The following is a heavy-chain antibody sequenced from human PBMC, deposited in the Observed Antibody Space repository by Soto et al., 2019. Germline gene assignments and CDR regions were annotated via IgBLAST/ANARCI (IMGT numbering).Heavy chain of an antibody. CDR3: AKDISPGYGSGIYYNVGSDYYYYCMEV. CDR2: ISWDGGST. D-gene: IGHD3-10*01. J-gene: IGHJ6*03. Sequence: GGSLRLSCAASGFTFDDYTMHWVRQAPGKGLEWVSLISWDGGSTYYADSVKGRFTISRDNSKNSLYLQMNSLRTEDTALYYCAKDISPGYGSGIYYNVGSDYYYYCMEVWGRGTTVTVAS. V-gene: IGHV3-43*01. CDR1: GFTFDDYT.